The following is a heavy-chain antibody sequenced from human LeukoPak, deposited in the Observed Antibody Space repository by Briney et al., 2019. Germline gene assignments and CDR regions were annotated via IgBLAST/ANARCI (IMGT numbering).Heavy chain of an antibody. CDR1: GGSVSSGRYY. CDR2: FYTTGTT. V-gene: IGHV4-61*02. D-gene: IGHD1-26*01. J-gene: IGHJ6*04. CDR3: ARETTLGPTSRMDV. Sequence: PSQTLSLTCSVSGGSVSSGRYYWTWIRQPAGKGLEWIGRFYTTGTTNYNPSLESRVTISIDTSKDQFSLKLSSVTAADTAVYYCARETTLGPTSRMDVWGKGTTVTVSS.